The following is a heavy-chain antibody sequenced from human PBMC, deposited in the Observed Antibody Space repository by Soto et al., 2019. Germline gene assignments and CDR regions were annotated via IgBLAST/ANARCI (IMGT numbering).Heavy chain of an antibody. CDR3: AKDTYYQDSSGFYVFDY. J-gene: IGHJ4*02. D-gene: IGHD3-22*01. V-gene: IGHV3-30*18. CDR2: TSYDGRNN. Sequence: GGSLRLSCAASGIIFSSCGMHWFRQAPGKGLEWVAVTSYDGRNNNYADSVRGRFTISRDNSKNTLYLQMNSLRAEDTAVYYCAKDTYYQDSSGFYVFDYWGQGTPVTVSS. CDR1: GIIFSSCG.